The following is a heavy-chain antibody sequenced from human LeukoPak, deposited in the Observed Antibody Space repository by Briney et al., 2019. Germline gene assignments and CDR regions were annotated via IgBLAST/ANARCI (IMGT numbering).Heavy chain of an antibody. CDR1: GGSFSGYY. V-gene: IGHV4-34*01. D-gene: IGHD1-1*01. J-gene: IGHJ6*03. CDR2: INHSGST. Sequence: SETLSLTCAVYGGSFSGYYWSWIRQPPGKGLEWIGEINHSGSTNYNPSLKSRVTISVDTSKNQFSLKLSSVTAQDTAVYYCSRVGTGAYYYYYMDVWGKGTTVTVSS. CDR3: SRVGTGAYYYYYMDV.